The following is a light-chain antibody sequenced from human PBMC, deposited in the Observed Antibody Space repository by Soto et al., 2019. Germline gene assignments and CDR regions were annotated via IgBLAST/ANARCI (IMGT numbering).Light chain of an antibody. CDR2: EVS. CDR3: NLYTSSNTYV. Sequence: QSALTHPPSVSGSPGQSVTISCTGTSSDVGDYNHVSWYQQSPGTVPKLIIYEVSSRPSGVPDRFSGSKSGNTASLTISGLQAEDEADYYCNLYTSSNTYVFGTGTKLTVL. V-gene: IGLV2-18*01. CDR1: SSDVGDYNH. J-gene: IGLJ1*01.